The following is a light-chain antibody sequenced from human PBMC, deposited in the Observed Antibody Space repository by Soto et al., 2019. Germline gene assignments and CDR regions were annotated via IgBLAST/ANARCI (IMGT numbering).Light chain of an antibody. CDR2: AAS. CDR3: QQYNNWLGT. V-gene: IGKV3-15*01. CDR1: QSISSN. J-gene: IGKJ1*01. Sequence: EIVMTQSPATLSVSPGERATLSCRASQSISSNLAWYQQKPGQAPRLLIYAASTRATGIPAGFSGSGSGTEFTLTISSLQSEDFAVYYCQQYNNWLGTFGQGTKVEIK.